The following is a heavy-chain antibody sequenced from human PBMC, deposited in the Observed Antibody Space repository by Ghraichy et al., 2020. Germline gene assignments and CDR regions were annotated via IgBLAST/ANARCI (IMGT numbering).Heavy chain of an antibody. J-gene: IGHJ5*02. Sequence: SETLSLTCAVYGGSFSGYYWSWIRQPPGKGLEWIGEINHSGSTNYNPSLKSRVTISVDTSKNQFSLKLSSVTAADTAVYYCARGHCSSTSCYLMGWFDPWGQGTLVTVSS. V-gene: IGHV4-34*01. D-gene: IGHD2-2*01. CDR2: INHSGST. CDR1: GGSFSGYY. CDR3: ARGHCSSTSCYLMGWFDP.